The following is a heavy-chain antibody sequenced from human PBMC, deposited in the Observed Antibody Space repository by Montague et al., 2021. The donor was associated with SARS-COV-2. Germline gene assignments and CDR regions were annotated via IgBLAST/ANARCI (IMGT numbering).Heavy chain of an antibody. Sequence: SLRLSCAASGFTFSSYAMSWVRQAPGKGLEWVSGISDSGGSTYYXDSXKGRFTISRDNSKNTLYLQMNSLRAEDTAVYYCAKGGERITMIIVVITLADFDYWGQGTLVTVSS. CDR1: GFTFSSYA. CDR2: ISDSGGST. J-gene: IGHJ4*02. V-gene: IGHV3-23*01. CDR3: AKGGERITMIIVVITLADFDY. D-gene: IGHD3-22*01.